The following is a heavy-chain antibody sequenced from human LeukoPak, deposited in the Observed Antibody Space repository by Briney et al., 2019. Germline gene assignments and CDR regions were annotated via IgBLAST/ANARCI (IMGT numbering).Heavy chain of an antibody. Sequence: GASVKVSCKASGYTFTSYYMHWVRQAPGQGLEWMGIINPSGGSTSYAQKFQGRVTMTRDMPTSTVYMELSSLRSEDTAVYYCASNVGGGSAMDVWGKGTTVTVSS. CDR3: ASNVGGGSAMDV. CDR1: GYTFTSYY. J-gene: IGHJ6*03. V-gene: IGHV1-46*01. CDR2: INPSGGST. D-gene: IGHD3-16*01.